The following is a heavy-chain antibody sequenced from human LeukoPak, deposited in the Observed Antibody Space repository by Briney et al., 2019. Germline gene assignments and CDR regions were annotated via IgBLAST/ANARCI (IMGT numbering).Heavy chain of an antibody. J-gene: IGHJ4*02. CDR1: GGSISGYY. V-gene: IGHV4-59*12. D-gene: IGHD2-15*01. Sequence: SSETLSLTCTVSGGSISGYYWSWSRQAPGKGVEWIGNLYYNRGAWFKSSLKSRVTISIDKSKNQFSLKLSSVTAADTAVYYCARNAAHEYYFDYWGQGTLVTVSS. CDR3: ARNAAHEYYFDY. CDR2: LYYNRGA.